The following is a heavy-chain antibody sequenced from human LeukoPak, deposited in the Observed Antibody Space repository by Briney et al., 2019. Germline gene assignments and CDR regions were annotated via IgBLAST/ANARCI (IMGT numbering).Heavy chain of an antibody. CDR1: GGTFSSYA. CDR3: ARARYPQASYYYMDV. J-gene: IGHJ6*03. CDR2: IIPIFGTA. Sequence: SVKVSCKASGGTFSSYAISWVRQAPGQGLGWMGGIIPIFGTANYAQKFQGRVTITTDESTSTAYMELSSLRSEDTAVYYCARARYPQASYYYMDVWGKGTTVTVSS. V-gene: IGHV1-69*05. D-gene: IGHD1-1*01.